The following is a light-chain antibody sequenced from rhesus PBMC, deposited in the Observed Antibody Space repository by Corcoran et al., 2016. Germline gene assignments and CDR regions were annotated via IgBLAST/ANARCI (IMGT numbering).Light chain of an antibody. Sequence: DIQMTQSPSSLSASVGDRVTITCRASQGISTYLNWYQQKPGKAPKRLIDAASSLESGVPSRFSGSGSGTDLTLTISSLQPEDFATYYCLPYNSDPWTFGQGTKVEIK. CDR1: QGISTY. CDR2: AAS. J-gene: IGKJ1*01. V-gene: IGKV1-43*02. CDR3: LPYNSDPWT.